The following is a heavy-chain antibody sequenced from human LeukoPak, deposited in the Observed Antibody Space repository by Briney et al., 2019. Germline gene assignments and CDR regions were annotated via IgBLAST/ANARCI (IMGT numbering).Heavy chain of an antibody. Sequence: GGSLRLSCAASGFTFSSYAMHWVRQAPGKGLEYVSAISSNGGSTYYAHSVKGRFTISRDNSKNTLYLQMGSLRAEDMAVYYCAKHSWVSDYFYFLPFDYWGQGTLVTVSS. D-gene: IGHD3-22*01. J-gene: IGHJ4*02. CDR2: ISSNGGST. V-gene: IGHV3-64*01. CDR1: GFTFSSYA. CDR3: AKHSWVSDYFYFLPFDY.